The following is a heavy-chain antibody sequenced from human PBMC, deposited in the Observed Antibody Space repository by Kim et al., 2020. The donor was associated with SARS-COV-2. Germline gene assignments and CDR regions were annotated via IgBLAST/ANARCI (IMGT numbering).Heavy chain of an antibody. V-gene: IGHV1-69*13. CDR3: ARGQITMIARGYYYGMDV. CDR1: GGTFSSYA. Sequence: SVKVSCKASGGTFSSYAISWVRQAPGQGLEWMGGIIPIFGTANYAQKFQGRVTITADESTSTAYMELSSLRSEDTAVYYCARGQITMIARGYYYGMDVWGQGTTVTVS. J-gene: IGHJ6*02. D-gene: IGHD3-22*01. CDR2: IIPIFGTA.